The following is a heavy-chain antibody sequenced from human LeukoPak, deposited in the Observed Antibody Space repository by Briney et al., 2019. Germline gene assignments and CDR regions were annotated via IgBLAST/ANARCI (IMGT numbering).Heavy chain of an antibody. J-gene: IGHJ4*02. D-gene: IGHD3-16*01. Sequence: GGSLRLSCAASGFTFSSYWMSWVRQAPGKGLEWVANIKQDGGENSYVDSVKGRFTISRDNAKNSLYLQMNSLRAEDSAVYYCARDQGGVGYWGQGTLVTVSS. CDR3: ARDQGGVGY. CDR1: GFTFSSYW. V-gene: IGHV3-7*01. CDR2: IKQDGGEN.